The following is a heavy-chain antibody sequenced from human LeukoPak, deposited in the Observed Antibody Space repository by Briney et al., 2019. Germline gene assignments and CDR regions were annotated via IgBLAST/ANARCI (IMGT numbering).Heavy chain of an antibody. D-gene: IGHD6-19*01. CDR3: ARRPGWHFDF. Sequence: GGSLRLSCAASGFTFSSYGMHWVRQAPGKGLEWVAVIWYDGSNKYYADSVKGRFTISRDSAKNSLYLQMNSLRAEDTALYYCARRPGWHFDFWGQGTLVTVSS. CDR1: GFTFSSYG. CDR2: IWYDGSNK. J-gene: IGHJ4*02. V-gene: IGHV3-33*03.